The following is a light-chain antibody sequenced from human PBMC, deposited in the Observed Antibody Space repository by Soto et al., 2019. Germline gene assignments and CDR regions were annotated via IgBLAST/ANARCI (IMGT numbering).Light chain of an antibody. V-gene: IGLV1-44*01. CDR1: SSNIGTNT. J-gene: IGLJ2*01. Sequence: QSVPTQAPSASGTPGQRVTISCSGSSSNIGTNTVNWYQQLPGTAPKLLIYNDDQRPSGVPDRFSGSKSDTSASLAISGIQSDDEADYYCAAWDGSLKGVVFGGGTKLTVL. CDR3: AAWDGSLKGVV. CDR2: NDD.